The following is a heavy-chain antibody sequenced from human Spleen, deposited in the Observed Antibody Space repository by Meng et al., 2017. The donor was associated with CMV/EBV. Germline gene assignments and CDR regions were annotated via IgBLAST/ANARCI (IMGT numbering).Heavy chain of an antibody. CDR1: GVSISSFH. V-gene: IGHV4-59*01. Sequence: SETLCLTCTASGVSISSFHWSWIRQSPGKELEWVGYVHYSGTTNYNPSPKTRVTMSLDTSKNHFSLKLRSVTTADTAVYFCARGVPYSGAHWFDPWGQGTLVTVSS. J-gene: IGHJ5*02. D-gene: IGHD6-25*01. CDR3: ARGVPYSGAHWFDP. CDR2: VHYSGTT.